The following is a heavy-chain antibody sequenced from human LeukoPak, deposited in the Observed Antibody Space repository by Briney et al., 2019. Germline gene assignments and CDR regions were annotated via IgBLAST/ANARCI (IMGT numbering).Heavy chain of an antibody. CDR2: IYYSGST. V-gene: IGHV4-59*01. J-gene: IGHJ4*02. Sequence: PSETLSLTCTVSGGSISSYYWSWIRQPPGKGLEWIGYIYYSGSTNYNPSLKSRVTISVDTSKNQFSLKLCSVTAADTAVYYCARAGYDILTGYYVDYWGQGTLVTVSS. D-gene: IGHD3-9*01. CDR1: GGSISSYY. CDR3: ARAGYDILTGYYVDY.